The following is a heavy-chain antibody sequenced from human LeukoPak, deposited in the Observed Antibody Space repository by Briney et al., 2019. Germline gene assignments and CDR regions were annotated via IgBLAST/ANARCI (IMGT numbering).Heavy chain of an antibody. CDR1: GNSISSYY. CDR3: ARVKGVVAVNWFDP. D-gene: IGHD2-15*01. V-gene: IGHV4-59*01. J-gene: IGHJ5*02. CDR2: IYYGGST. Sequence: SETLSLTCTVSGNSISSYYWSWIRQPPGKGLEWIGYIYYGGSTNYNPSLKSRVTISVDTSKNQFSLKLSSVTAADTAVYYCARVKGVVAVNWFDPWGQGTLVTVSS.